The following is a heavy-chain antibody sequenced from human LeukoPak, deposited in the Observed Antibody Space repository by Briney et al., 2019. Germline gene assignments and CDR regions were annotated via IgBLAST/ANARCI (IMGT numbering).Heavy chain of an antibody. D-gene: IGHD6-13*01. V-gene: IGHV1-8*01. J-gene: IGHJ5*02. CDR2: MNPNSGNT. CDR3: ARDSRISLRVGAAGGTGWFDP. Sequence: ASVKVSCKASGYTFTSYDINWVRHATGQGLEWMGWMNPNSGNTGYAQKFQGRVTMTRNTSISTAYMELSSLRSEDTAVYYCARDSRISLRVGAAGGTGWFDPWGQGTLVTVSS. CDR1: GYTFTSYD.